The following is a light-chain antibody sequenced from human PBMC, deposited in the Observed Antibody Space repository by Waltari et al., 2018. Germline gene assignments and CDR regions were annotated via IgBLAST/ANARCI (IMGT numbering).Light chain of an antibody. CDR3: QAWDSNTAHYV. Sequence: SSELTQPPSVSVSPGQTASVTCSGDKLGNKYASWSQQKPAQSPVLVTYQDTKRPSGIPERFSGSNSGNTATLTITGTQALDEADYYCQAWDSNTAHYVFGTGTKVTVL. CDR1: KLGNKY. V-gene: IGLV3-1*01. CDR2: QDT. J-gene: IGLJ1*01.